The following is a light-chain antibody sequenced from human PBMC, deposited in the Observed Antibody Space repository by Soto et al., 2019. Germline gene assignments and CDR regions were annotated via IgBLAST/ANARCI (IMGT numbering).Light chain of an antibody. CDR1: SSDVGSYNR. Sequence: QSVLTQPPSVSGSPGQSVTISCTGTSSDVGSYNRVSWYQQPPGTAPKVMIYEASNRPSGVPDRFSGSKSGNTASLTISGLQPEDEADYYCYSFTSSNTYVFGTGTKVTV. V-gene: IGLV2-18*02. CDR3: YSFTSSNTYV. J-gene: IGLJ1*01. CDR2: EAS.